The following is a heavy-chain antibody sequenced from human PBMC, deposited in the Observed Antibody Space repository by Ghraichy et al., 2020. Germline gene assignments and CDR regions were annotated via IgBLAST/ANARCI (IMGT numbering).Heavy chain of an antibody. Sequence: SQTLSLTCAVYGGSFSGYYWSWIRQPPGKGLEWIGEINHSGSTNYNPSLKSRVTISVDTSKNQFSLKLSSVTAADTAVYYCARGIRSYYDFWSGYYIGGWFDPWGQGTLVTVSS. D-gene: IGHD3-3*01. CDR2: INHSGST. V-gene: IGHV4-34*01. CDR3: ARGIRSYYDFWSGYYIGGWFDP. J-gene: IGHJ5*02. CDR1: GGSFSGYY.